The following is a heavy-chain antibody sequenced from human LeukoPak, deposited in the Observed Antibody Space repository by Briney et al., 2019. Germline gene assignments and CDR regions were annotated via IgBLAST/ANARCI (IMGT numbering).Heavy chain of an antibody. D-gene: IGHD5-18*01. V-gene: IGHV4-39*01. J-gene: IGHJ4*02. CDR2: IYYSGST. Sequence: SETLSLTCTVSGGSISSSSYYWGWIRQPPGKGLEWIGSIYYSGSTYYNPSLKSRVTISVDTSKNQFSLKLSSVTATDTAVYYCARRFGYSYGLGSDCFDYWGQGTLVTVSS. CDR3: ARRFGYSYGLGSDCFDY. CDR1: GGSISSSSYY.